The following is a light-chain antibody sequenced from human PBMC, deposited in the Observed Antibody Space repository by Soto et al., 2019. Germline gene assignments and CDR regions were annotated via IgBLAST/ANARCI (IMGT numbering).Light chain of an antibody. V-gene: IGLV1-47*01. CDR2: RNN. Sequence: QAVVTQPPSASGTPGQRVTISCSGSTSNIGHNYVYWYQQFPGTAPKLLIYRNNQRPSGVPDRFSGSKSGTSASLAISGLRSEDEADYYCATWDDRLRGGVFGGGTKLTVL. CDR3: ATWDDRLRGGV. J-gene: IGLJ3*02. CDR1: TSNIGHNY.